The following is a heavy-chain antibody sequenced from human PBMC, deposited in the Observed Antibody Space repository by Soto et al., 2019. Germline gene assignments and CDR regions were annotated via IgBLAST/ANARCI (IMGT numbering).Heavy chain of an antibody. D-gene: IGHD3-16*01. Sequence: PGGSLRLSCAVSGFTFSDYGMHWVRQAPGKGLEWVSRLSSDGFGTAYADSVKGRFHISRDNARNTLFLQMNGLRAEDTAVYYCARDLGGPDYWGRGTLVTVSS. CDR3: ARDLGGPDY. CDR2: LSSDGFGT. J-gene: IGHJ4*02. CDR1: GFTFSDYG. V-gene: IGHV3-74*03.